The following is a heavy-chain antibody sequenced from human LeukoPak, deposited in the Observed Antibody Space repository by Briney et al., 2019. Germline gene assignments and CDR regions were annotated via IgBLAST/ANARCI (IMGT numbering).Heavy chain of an antibody. D-gene: IGHD1-26*01. J-gene: IGHJ5*02. Sequence: SETLSLTCTVSGGSISSSGYYRGWIRQPPRKGLEWIASIYYSGSTYYNPSLKSRVTISVDTSKNQLSLKLSSLTAADTAVYYCARHEYSGSYYGLSWFDPWGQGTLVTVSS. CDR1: GGSISSSGYY. CDR2: IYYSGST. V-gene: IGHV4-39*01. CDR3: ARHEYSGSYYGLSWFDP.